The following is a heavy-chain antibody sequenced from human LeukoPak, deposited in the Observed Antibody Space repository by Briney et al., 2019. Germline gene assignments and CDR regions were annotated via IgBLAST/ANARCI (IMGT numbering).Heavy chain of an antibody. CDR2: ISGSGGST. V-gene: IGHV3-23*01. CDR1: GFTFDDYG. J-gene: IGHJ3*02. D-gene: IGHD3-3*01. Sequence: GGSLRLSCAASGFTFDDYGMSWVRQAPGKGLEWVSAISGSGGSTYYADSVKGRFTISRDNSKNTLYLQMNSLRAEDTAVYYCAKTRITIFGVVGAFDIWGQGTMVTVSS. CDR3: AKTRITIFGVVGAFDI.